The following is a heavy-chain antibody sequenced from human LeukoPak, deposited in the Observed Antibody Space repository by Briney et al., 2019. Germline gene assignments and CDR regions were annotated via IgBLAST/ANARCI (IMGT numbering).Heavy chain of an antibody. Sequence: SETLSLTCTVWGGSMNNYYWSWIRQPPGKGLEWSGYIYYSGTTKYNPSLKSRVTISVDTSKKQFSLKLNSVTAADTAVYSCARLHSNTFDYWGQGTLVTVSS. J-gene: IGHJ4*02. V-gene: IGHV4-59*01. CDR2: IYYSGTT. CDR1: GGSMNNYY. CDR3: ARLHSNTFDY. D-gene: IGHD4-11*01.